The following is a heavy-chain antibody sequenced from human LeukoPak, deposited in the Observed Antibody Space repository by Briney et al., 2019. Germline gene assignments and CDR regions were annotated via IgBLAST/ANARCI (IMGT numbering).Heavy chain of an antibody. CDR3: ASSGYGYPPLGPDAFDI. Sequence: GGSLRLSCAASGFTFSSYWMSWVRQAPGKGLEWVANIKQDGSEKYYVDSVKGRFTISRDNAKNSLYLQMNSLRAEDTAVYYCASSGYGYPPLGPDAFDIWGQGTMVTVSS. J-gene: IGHJ3*02. D-gene: IGHD5-24*01. CDR1: GFTFSSYW. V-gene: IGHV3-7*01. CDR2: IKQDGSEK.